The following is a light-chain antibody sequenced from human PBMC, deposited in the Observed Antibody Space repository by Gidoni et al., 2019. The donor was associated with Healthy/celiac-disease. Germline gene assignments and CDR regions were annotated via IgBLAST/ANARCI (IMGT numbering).Light chain of an antibody. CDR1: QSVSSN. V-gene: IGKV3-15*01. CDR2: GAS. Sequence: EIVMTQSPATLSVSPGERATLACRASQSVSSNLAWYQQKPGQAPRLLIYGASTRATVIPARFSGSGSGTEFTLTISSLQSEDFAVYYCQQYNNWPRTFXQXTKVEIK. CDR3: QQYNNWPRT. J-gene: IGKJ1*01.